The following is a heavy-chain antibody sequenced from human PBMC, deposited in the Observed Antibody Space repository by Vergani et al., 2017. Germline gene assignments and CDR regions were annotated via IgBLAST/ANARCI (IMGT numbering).Heavy chain of an antibody. J-gene: IGHJ6*03. CDR3: MRGCADWKVDYYMIV. Sequence: QVQLVQSGAEGKKLGASVKVSRKASGYTFMSYDVNGVRQATGQGLEWMGWMYPNSDNTGYAQKFQGIVTITRNTSISTAYMELSSLGTEVTAVFYCMRGCADWKVDYYMIVCGSGATITVSS. D-gene: IGHD1-1*01. CDR1: GYTFMSYD. CDR2: MYPNSDNT. V-gene: IGHV1-8*01.